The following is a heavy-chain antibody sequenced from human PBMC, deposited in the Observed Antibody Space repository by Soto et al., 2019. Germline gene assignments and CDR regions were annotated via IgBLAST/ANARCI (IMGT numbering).Heavy chain of an antibody. CDR3: AKGPIQLWLKFDY. Sequence: PGGSLRLSCAVSGFTFSSCAMRWVRQAPGKGLEWVAAISYDGSNKYYEDSVKGRFTISRDNSKDTLYLQMSSLRAEDTALYYCAKGPIQLWLKFDYWGPGTLVTVSS. CDR2: ISYDGSNK. CDR1: GFTFSSCA. V-gene: IGHV3-30*18. J-gene: IGHJ4*02. D-gene: IGHD5-18*01.